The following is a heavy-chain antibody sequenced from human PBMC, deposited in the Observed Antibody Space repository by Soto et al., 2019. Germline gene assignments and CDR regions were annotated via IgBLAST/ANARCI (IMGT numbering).Heavy chain of an antibody. Sequence: PSETLSLTCIVSGGSVSIGDYSWTWIRQPPGKGLEWIGYIFYTGNTNYSPSLKSRVTMSVDRSRNQFSLRLSSVTAADTAVYYCARDWELRRMDVWGQGTTVTVSS. CDR3: ARDWELRRMDV. V-gene: IGHV4-61*08. J-gene: IGHJ6*02. D-gene: IGHD1-7*01. CDR1: GGSVSIGDYS. CDR2: IFYTGNT.